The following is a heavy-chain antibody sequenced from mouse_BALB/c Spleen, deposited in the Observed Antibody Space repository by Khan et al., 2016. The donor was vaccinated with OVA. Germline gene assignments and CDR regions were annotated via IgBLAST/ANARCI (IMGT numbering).Heavy chain of an antibody. CDR3: TRSAYDGYYDY. J-gene: IGHJ2*01. V-gene: IGHV1S137*01. CDR2: ISTYSGNT. Sequence: QVQLKESGPELVRPGVSVKISCKGSGYTFTDYAMHWVKQSHAKSLEWIGLISTYSGNTNYKQKFKGKATMTVDKSSSTAYMELARLTSEDSAIXYCTRSAYDGYYDYWGQGTTLTVSS. CDR1: GYTFTDYA. D-gene: IGHD2-3*01.